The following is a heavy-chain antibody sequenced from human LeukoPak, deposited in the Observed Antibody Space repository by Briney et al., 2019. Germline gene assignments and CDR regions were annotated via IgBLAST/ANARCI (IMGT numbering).Heavy chain of an antibody. V-gene: IGHV3-30-3*01. CDR3: ARDAGSIAVAGYFDY. CDR2: TSYDGSNK. D-gene: IGHD6-19*01. J-gene: IGHJ4*02. Sequence: GGSLRLSCAASGFTFSSYAMHWVRQAPGKGLEWVAVTSYDGSNKYYADSVKGRFTISRDNSKNTLYLQMNGLRAEDTAVYYCARDAGSIAVAGYFDYWGQGTLVTVSS. CDR1: GFTFSSYA.